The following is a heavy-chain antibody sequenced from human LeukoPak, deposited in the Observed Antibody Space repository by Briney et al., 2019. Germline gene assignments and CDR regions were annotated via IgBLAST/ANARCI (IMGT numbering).Heavy chain of an antibody. Sequence: ASVKVSCKASGYTFTGYYMHWVRQAPGQGLEWMGWINPNSGGTNYAQKFQGWVTMTRDTSISTAYMELSSLRSDYTAVYYCARGPMIPGGKSGEYYFDYWGQGTLVTVSS. CDR3: ARGPMIPGGKSGEYYFDY. V-gene: IGHV1-2*04. D-gene: IGHD4-23*01. CDR1: GYTFTGYY. J-gene: IGHJ4*02. CDR2: INPNSGGT.